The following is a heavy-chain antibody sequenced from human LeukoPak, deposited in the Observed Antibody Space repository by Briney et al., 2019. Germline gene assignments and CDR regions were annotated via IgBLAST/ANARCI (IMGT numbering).Heavy chain of an antibody. J-gene: IGHJ3*02. Sequence: SETLSLTCPVSGASISSYYSSWIRQPQGKGLEWIGYIYYREINNYNTSLKSRVTISVDMSKNQFSLKVSSVTAADTAVYYCGRLLRDAFDIWGQGTMVTVSS. CDR2: IYYREIN. V-gene: IGHV4-59*01. CDR3: GRLLRDAFDI. CDR1: GASISSYY.